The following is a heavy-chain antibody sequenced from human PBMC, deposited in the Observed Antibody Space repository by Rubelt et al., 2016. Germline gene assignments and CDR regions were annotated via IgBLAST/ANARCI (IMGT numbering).Heavy chain of an antibody. CDR3: ATYGSGSTDV. CDR2: INHSGST. V-gene: IGHV4-34*01. CDR1: GGSFSGYY. D-gene: IGHD3-10*01. J-gene: IGHJ6*02. Sequence: QVQLQQWGAGLLKPSETLSLTCAVYGGSFSGYYWSWIRQPPGKGLEWIGEINHSGSTNYNQSLKVRVTIAVDTSKNKFSRKRGSVTAADPAGYYCATYGSGSTDVWGQGTTVTVSS.